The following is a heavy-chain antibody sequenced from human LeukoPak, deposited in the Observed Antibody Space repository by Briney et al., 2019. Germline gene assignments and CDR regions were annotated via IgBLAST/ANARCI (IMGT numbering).Heavy chain of an antibody. D-gene: IGHD6-13*01. CDR1: GFTFSSYA. J-gene: IGHJ3*02. V-gene: IGHV3-23*01. CDR2: ISGSGGST. Sequence: GGSLRLSCAASGFTFSSYAMSWVRQAPGKGLEWVSAISGSGGSTYYADSVKGRFTISRDNSKNTLYLQMNSLRAEDTAVYYCAKDYGYNSSWYYLEDAFDIWGQGTMVTVSS. CDR3: AKDYGYNSSWYYLEDAFDI.